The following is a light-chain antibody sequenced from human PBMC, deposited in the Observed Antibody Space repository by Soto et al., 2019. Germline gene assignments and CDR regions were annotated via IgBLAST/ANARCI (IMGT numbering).Light chain of an antibody. CDR2: DIS. Sequence: EIVLTQSPGTLSLSPGERATLSCRASQNVCSTYLAWYQQKPGQAPRLLIYDISTRATGIPDRFSGSGSGTDFTLTITRLEPEDFAVYYCQQYGCSPITFGQGTRLEIK. V-gene: IGKV3-20*01. J-gene: IGKJ5*01. CDR1: QNVCSTY. CDR3: QQYGCSPIT.